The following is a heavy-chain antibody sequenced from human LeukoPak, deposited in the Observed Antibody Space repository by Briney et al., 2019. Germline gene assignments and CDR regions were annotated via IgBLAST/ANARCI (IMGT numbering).Heavy chain of an antibody. D-gene: IGHD5-12*01. CDR3: ARDLGLRGST. CDR2: MYGDMRDI. CDR1: GLTFSNSW. V-gene: IGHV3-74*01. J-gene: IGHJ5*02. Sequence: GGSLRLSCEASGLTFSNSWMHWVRQIPGKGLVWVTRMYGDMRDISYADSVKGRFTISRDNAKNTVYLQMNSLRGEDTAVYYCARDLGLRGSTWGQGTLVTVSS.